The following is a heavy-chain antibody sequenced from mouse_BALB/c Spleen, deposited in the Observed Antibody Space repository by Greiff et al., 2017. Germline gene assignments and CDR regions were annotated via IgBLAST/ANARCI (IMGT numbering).Heavy chain of an antibody. Sequence: QVQLKESGPGLVAPSQSLSITCTVSGFSLTSYGVHWVRQPPGKGLEWLGVIWAGGSTNYNSALMSRLSISKDNSKSQVFLKMNSLQTDDTAMYYCARDPYYGSSYLYAMDYWGQGTSVTVSS. D-gene: IGHD1-1*01. J-gene: IGHJ4*01. CDR1: GFSLTSYG. CDR2: IWAGGST. V-gene: IGHV2-9*02. CDR3: ARDPYYGSSYLYAMDY.